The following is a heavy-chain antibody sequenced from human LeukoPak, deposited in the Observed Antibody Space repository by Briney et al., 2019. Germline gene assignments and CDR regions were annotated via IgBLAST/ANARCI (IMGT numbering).Heavy chain of an antibody. V-gene: IGHV1-2*02. D-gene: IGHD2-15*01. J-gene: IGHJ4*02. CDR3: ARAPSLYIVVVVAATLFDY. CDR2: INPNSGGT. Sequence: GASVKVSCKASGYTFTGYYMHWVRQAPRQGLEWMGWINPNSGGTNYAQKFQGRVTMTRDTSISTAYMELSRLRSDDTAEYYCARAPSLYIVVVVAATLFDYWGQGTLVTVSS. CDR1: GYTFTGYY.